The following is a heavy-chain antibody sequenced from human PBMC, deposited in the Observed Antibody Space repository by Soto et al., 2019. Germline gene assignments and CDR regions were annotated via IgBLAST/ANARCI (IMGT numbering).Heavy chain of an antibody. J-gene: IGHJ4*02. CDR3: AREDDLTSDSGH. CDR2: IYYSGST. CDR1: GGSISSGDYY. V-gene: IGHV4-30-4*01. D-gene: IGHD2-21*01. Sequence: SETLSLTCTVSGGSISSGDYYWSWIRQPPGKGLEWIGYIYYSGSTYYNPSLKSRVTISVDTSKNQFSLKLSSVTAADTAVYYCAREDDLTSDSGHWGQGTLVTVSS.